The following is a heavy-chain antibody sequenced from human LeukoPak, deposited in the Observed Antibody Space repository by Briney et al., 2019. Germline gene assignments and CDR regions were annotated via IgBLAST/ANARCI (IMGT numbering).Heavy chain of an antibody. CDR2: IIPIFGTA. CDR1: EGTFSSYA. CDR3: AMGGYYRVYFDY. V-gene: IGHV1-69*13. D-gene: IGHD3-10*01. J-gene: IGHJ4*02. Sequence: SVKVSCKASEGTFSSYAISWVRQAPGQGLEWMGGIIPIFGTANYAQKFQGRVTITADESTSTAYMELSSLRSEDTAVYYCAMGGYYRVYFDYWGQGTLVTVSS.